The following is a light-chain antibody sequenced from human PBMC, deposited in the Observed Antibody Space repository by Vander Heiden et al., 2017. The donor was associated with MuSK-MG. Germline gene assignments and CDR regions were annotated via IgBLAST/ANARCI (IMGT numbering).Light chain of an antibody. CDR3: SSYSSSTTPV. V-gene: IGLV2-14*01. J-gene: IGLJ1*01. CDR1: SGDVGAFNF. Sequence: QSALTQPASVSGSPGQSITISCTATSGDVGAFNFVSWFQQHPGKAPTLIIYHVTTRPSGVSDRFSGSKSGNTASLTISGLQSEDEADYYCSSYSSSTTPVFGTGTRVTV. CDR2: HVT.